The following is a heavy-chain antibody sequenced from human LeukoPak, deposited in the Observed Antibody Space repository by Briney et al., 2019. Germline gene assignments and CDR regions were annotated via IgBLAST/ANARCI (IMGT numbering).Heavy chain of an antibody. CDR1: GYTFTANG. Sequence: ASVKVSCKASGYTFTANGTGWVDKPLGQGFGWLGWISAYNGNTNYAQKLQGRVTMTRDKSTSTVYMELSSLRSEDTAVYYCAREGRAWLVYVYWGQGTLVTVSS. J-gene: IGHJ4*02. CDR3: AREGRAWLVYVY. CDR2: ISAYNGNT. D-gene: IGHD6-19*01. V-gene: IGHV1-18*01.